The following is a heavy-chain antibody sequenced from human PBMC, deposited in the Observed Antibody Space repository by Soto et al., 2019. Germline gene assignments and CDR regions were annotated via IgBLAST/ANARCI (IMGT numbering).Heavy chain of an antibody. CDR2: IFYLGSS. CDR3: ARHSLALRKNNWFDP. V-gene: IGHV4-39*01. J-gene: IGHJ5*02. Sequence: SLTCTVSGDSIISSDFYWGWVRQPPGKGLEWIGSIFYLGSSYYNPSLKSRVTMSVDTSKNQFSLRLRSVTAADTALYFCARHSLALRKNNWFDPCGQGIMVTVSS. CDR1: GDSIISSDFY. D-gene: IGHD3-3*02.